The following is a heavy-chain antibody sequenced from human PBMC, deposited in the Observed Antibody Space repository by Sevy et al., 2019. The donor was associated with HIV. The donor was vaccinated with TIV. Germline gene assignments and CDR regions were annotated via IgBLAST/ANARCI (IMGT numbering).Heavy chain of an antibody. CDR3: ARGQGITMIVVALPVTLNWFDP. D-gene: IGHD3-22*01. CDR1: GGSFSGYY. V-gene: IGHV4-34*01. CDR2: INHSGST. Sequence: SETLSLTCAVYGGSFSGYYWSWIRQPPGKGLEWIGEINHSGSTNYNPSLKSRVTISVDTSKNQFSLKLSSVTAADTAVYYCARGQGITMIVVALPVTLNWFDPWGQGTVVTVSS. J-gene: IGHJ5*02.